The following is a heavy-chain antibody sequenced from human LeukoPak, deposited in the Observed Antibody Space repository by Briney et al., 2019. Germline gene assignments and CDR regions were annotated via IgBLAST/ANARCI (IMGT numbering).Heavy chain of an antibody. Sequence: PGGSLRLSCAASGFTFINYGMSWVRQAPGKGLEWVSGISGRGDSPYYADSVKGRFTISRDNSKNTLYLQMNSLRADDTAVYYCASFLEDPPDYWGQGTLVTVSS. CDR3: ASFLEDPPDY. CDR1: GFTFINYG. CDR2: ISGRGDSP. J-gene: IGHJ4*02. V-gene: IGHV3-23*01.